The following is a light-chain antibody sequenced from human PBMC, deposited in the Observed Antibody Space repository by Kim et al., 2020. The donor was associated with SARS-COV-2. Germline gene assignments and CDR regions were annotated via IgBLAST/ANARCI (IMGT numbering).Light chain of an antibody. J-gene: IGKJ4*01. CDR2: WAS. CDR3: QQYYSTLLT. Sequence: DIVMTQSPDSLAVSLGERATINCKSSQSVLYSSNNKNYLAWYQQKPGQPPKLLIYWASTRESGVPERFSGSGSGTDFTLTISSLQAEDVAVYYCQQYYSTLLTFGGGTKVDIK. V-gene: IGKV4-1*01. CDR1: QSVLYSSNNKNY.